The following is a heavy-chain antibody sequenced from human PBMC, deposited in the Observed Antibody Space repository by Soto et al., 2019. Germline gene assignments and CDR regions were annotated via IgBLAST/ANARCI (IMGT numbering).Heavy chain of an antibody. J-gene: IGHJ4*02. Sequence: PGGSLRLSCAASGFTVSSNYMSWVRQAPGKGLEWVSVIYSGGSTYYADSVKGRFTISRHNSKNTLYLQMNSLRAEDTAVYYCTSPDYFYDGSTYQNNEYWGQGTLVTVSS. CDR2: IYSGGST. V-gene: IGHV3-53*04. CDR3: TSPDYFYDGSTYQNNEY. CDR1: GFTVSSNY. D-gene: IGHD3-16*01.